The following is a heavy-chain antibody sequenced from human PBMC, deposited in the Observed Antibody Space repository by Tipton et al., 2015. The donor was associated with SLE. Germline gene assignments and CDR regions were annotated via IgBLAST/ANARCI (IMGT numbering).Heavy chain of an antibody. V-gene: IGHV3-30*14. Sequence: SLRLSCAASGFTFSSYAMHWVRQAPGKGLEWVAVIPYDGSNKYYADSVKGRFTISRDNSKNTLYLQMNSLRAEDTAVYYCAREISRAFDIWGQGTMVTVSS. D-gene: IGHD2/OR15-2a*01. CDR3: AREISRAFDI. CDR1: GFTFSSYA. CDR2: IPYDGSNK. J-gene: IGHJ3*02.